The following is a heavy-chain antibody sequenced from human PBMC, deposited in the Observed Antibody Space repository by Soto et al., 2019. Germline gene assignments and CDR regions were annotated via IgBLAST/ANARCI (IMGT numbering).Heavy chain of an antibody. CDR3: ARGGLVGYCSSTSCPEGNGFDP. CDR2: IYYSGST. Sequence: SETLSLTCTVSGGSISSGGYYWSWIRQHPGKGLEWIGYIYYSGSTYYNPSLKSRVTISVDTSKNQFSLKLSSVTAADTAVYYCARGGLVGYCSSTSCPEGNGFDPWGQGTLVTVSS. V-gene: IGHV4-31*03. CDR1: GGSISSGGYY. D-gene: IGHD2-2*01. J-gene: IGHJ5*02.